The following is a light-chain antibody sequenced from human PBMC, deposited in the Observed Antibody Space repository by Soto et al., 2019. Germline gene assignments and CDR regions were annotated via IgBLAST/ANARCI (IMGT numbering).Light chain of an antibody. CDR1: QTVSSNF. V-gene: IGKV3-20*01. CDR2: GAS. J-gene: IGKJ1*01. Sequence: EIVLTQSPGTLSLSPGDRATLSCSASQTVSSNFLAWYQQRPAQAPRLLIHGASTRATGITDRFSGSVSGTDFTLTISGLEPEDFAVYYCQQYGSSPATFGQGTKV. CDR3: QQYGSSPAT.